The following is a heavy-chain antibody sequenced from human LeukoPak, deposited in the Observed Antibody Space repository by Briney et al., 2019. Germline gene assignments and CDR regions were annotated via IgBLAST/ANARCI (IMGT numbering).Heavy chain of an antibody. CDR3: ARDRSWRSGYYGYFDY. D-gene: IGHD3-3*01. J-gene: IGHJ4*02. V-gene: IGHV4-59*01. CDR2: IYYSGST. Sequence: SETLSLTCTVSGGSISSYYWSWIRQSPGKGLEWIGYIYYSGSTYYNPSLKSRVTISIDTSKNQFSLKLSSVTAADTAVYYCARDRSWRSGYYGYFDYWGQGILVTVSS. CDR1: GGSISSYY.